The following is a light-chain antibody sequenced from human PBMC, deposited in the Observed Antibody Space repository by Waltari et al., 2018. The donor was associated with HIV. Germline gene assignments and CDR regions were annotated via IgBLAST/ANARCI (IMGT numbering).Light chain of an antibody. V-gene: IGLV2-23*01. J-gene: IGLJ1*01. CDR1: SSDVGSYNL. CDR2: EGS. CDR3: CSYTGSSTRRPYV. Sequence: SALTQPASVSGSPGQSITISCTGTSSDVGSYNLVSWYQQYPGKAPKVMIYEGSKRPSGVSNRFSGSKSGNTASLTISGLQAEDEADYYCCSYTGSSTRRPYVFGTGTKVTVL.